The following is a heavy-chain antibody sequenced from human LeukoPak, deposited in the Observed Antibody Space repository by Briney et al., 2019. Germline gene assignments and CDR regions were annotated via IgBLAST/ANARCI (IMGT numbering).Heavy chain of an antibody. Sequence: GGSLRLSCAASGFTFSSYWMTWVRQAPGKGLEWVANINQDGSEKYYVDSVKGRFTISRDNAKNSLYLQMNSLRAEDSAVFYCARSMVREAFDYWGQGTLVTVSS. CDR1: GFTFSSYW. V-gene: IGHV3-7*01. CDR3: ARSMVREAFDY. D-gene: IGHD3-10*01. J-gene: IGHJ4*02. CDR2: INQDGSEK.